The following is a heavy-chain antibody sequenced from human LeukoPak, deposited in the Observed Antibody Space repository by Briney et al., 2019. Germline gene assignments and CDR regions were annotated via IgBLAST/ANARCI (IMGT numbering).Heavy chain of an antibody. V-gene: IGHV3-21*01. D-gene: IGHD3-10*01. CDR1: GFNFSTYS. J-gene: IGHJ3*01. Sequence: GGSVRLSCAASGFNFSTYSMNWVRQAPGKGLEWVSSIDFTSTYIDYADSVKGRFAISRDNAKKSLYLQMNSLRVDDTAVYYCAKDESRVRGVIRDAFDFWGQGTLVTVSS. CDR2: IDFTSTYI. CDR3: AKDESRVRGVIRDAFDF.